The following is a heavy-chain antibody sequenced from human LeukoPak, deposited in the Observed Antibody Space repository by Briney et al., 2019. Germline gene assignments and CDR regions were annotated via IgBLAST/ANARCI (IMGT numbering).Heavy chain of an antibody. Sequence: ASVKVSCKATGYTFTAYYMHWVRQAPGQGLEWMGLINPSGSDTVYAQKFQGRVTMTRDMSTSTDYMELSSLRFDDTAVYYCARVGRRAAAGTPFDYWGQGTLVTVSS. J-gene: IGHJ4*02. CDR2: INPSGSDT. V-gene: IGHV1-46*01. D-gene: IGHD6-13*01. CDR3: ARVGRRAAAGTPFDY. CDR1: GYTFTAYY.